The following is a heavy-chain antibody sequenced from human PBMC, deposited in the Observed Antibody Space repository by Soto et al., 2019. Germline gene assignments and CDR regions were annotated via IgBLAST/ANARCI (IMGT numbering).Heavy chain of an antibody. CDR2: IFHSGST. D-gene: IGHD1-26*01. Sequence: QLQLQESGSGLVKPSQTLSLTCAVSGGSISSGGYSWSWLRQPPGKGLEWIGYIFHSGSTYYNPSPKIRVPNSEDGPKNPSSLGLGSVPAADTAVYYCARGGGSGGPAWYFNVWGRGPLVTVSP. V-gene: IGHV4-30-2*01. CDR1: GGSISSGGYS. CDR3: ARGGGSGGPAWYFNV. J-gene: IGHJ2*01.